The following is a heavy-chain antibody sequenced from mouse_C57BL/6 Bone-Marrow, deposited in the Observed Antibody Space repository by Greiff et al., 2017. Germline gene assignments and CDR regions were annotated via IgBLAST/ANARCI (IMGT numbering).Heavy chain of an antibody. CDR3: ARSTYYYGSSYDAMDY. CDR2: IDPEDGET. J-gene: IGHJ4*01. D-gene: IGHD1-1*01. Sequence: EVQLQQSGAELVKPGASVKLSCKASGFNIKDYYMHWVKQRTGQGLEWIGRIDPEDGETKYAPKFPGKATITADTSSNTAYLQLCSLTSEDNAVYYCARSTYYYGSSYDAMDYWGQGTSVTVSS. V-gene: IGHV14-2*01. CDR1: GFNIKDYY.